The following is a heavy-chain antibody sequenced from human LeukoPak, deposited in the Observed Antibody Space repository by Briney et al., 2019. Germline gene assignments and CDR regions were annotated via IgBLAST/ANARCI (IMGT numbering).Heavy chain of an antibody. CDR1: GVSFSSYY. CDR2: INYSGST. D-gene: IGHD3-3*01. V-gene: IGHV4-34*09. CDR3: ARESLEFVDY. J-gene: IGHJ4*02. Sequence: SETLSLTCAAYGVSFSSYYWSWIRQHPGKGLEWIGSINYSGSTYYNPSFKSRGTISVDTSKNQFSLELSSVTAADTAVYYCARESLEFVDYWGQGTLVTVSS.